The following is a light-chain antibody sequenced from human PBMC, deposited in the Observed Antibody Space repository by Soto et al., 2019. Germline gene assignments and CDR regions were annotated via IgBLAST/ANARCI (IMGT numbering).Light chain of an antibody. Sequence: QSVLTQPPSVSGAPGQRVTISCTGSSSNIGAGYDVHWYQQLPGTAPKLLIYGNSNRPSGVPDRFSGSKSGTSASLAITGLQAEDEAVYYCLPYARSLSVFSVFRIGSKVT. CDR1: SSNIGAGYD. V-gene: IGLV1-40*01. CDR3: LPYARSLSVFSV. J-gene: IGLJ1*01. CDR2: GNS.